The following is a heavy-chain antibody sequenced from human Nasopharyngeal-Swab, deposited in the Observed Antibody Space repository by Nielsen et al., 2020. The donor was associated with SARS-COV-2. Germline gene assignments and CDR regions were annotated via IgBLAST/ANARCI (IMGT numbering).Heavy chain of an antibody. CDR1: GFPFSDYY. Sequence: GGSLTLSCAASGFPFSDYYMCWIRQAPGKGMEWVSYISSSSSYTNYADSVTGRFTISRDNAKNSLYLQLNSLRDEDTAVYYCASYPSGCMTTVTRIDYWGQGTM. D-gene: IGHD4-17*01. J-gene: IGHJ4*02. V-gene: IGHV3-11*06. CDR2: ISSSSSYT. CDR3: ASYPSGCMTTVTRIDY.